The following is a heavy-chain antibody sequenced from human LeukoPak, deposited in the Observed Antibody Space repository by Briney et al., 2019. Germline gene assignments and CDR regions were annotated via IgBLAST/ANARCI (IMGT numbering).Heavy chain of an antibody. D-gene: IGHD3-10*01. Sequence: VASVKVSCKASGYTFTGYYMHWVRQAPGQGLEWMGWINPNSGGTDYAQKFQGRVTMTRDTSISTAYMELSRLRSDDTAVYYCARVSKGWGFGELAWFDPWGQGTLVTVSS. CDR3: ARVSKGWGFGELAWFDP. J-gene: IGHJ5*02. CDR1: GYTFTGYY. CDR2: INPNSGGT. V-gene: IGHV1-2*02.